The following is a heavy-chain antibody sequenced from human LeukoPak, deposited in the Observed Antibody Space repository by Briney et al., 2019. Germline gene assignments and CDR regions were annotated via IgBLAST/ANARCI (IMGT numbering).Heavy chain of an antibody. V-gene: IGHV3-48*04. CDR1: GFTFSSYS. D-gene: IGHD4-17*01. Sequence: GGSLRLSCAASGFTFSSYSMNWVRQAPGKGLEWISYIASSSSSMYYADSVKGRFTISRDNAKNSLYLQMNSLTAEDTAVYYCARVIGSYGDSAYWGQGTLVTVSS. CDR3: ARVIGSYGDSAY. J-gene: IGHJ4*02. CDR2: IASSSSSM.